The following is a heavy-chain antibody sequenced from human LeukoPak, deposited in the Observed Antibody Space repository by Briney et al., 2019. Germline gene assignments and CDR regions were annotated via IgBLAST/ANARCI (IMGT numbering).Heavy chain of an antibody. D-gene: IGHD5-24*01. CDR3: VRDGDDYNFDY. CDR2: VKGDGSFT. Sequence: HPGGSLRLSCAASGFTVSNYWMHWVRQDPGKGLVWVSRVKGDGSFTDYADSVKGRFTISRDNAKNTLYLQMYSLRAEDTAVYYCVRDGDDYNFDYWGQGSLVTVSS. V-gene: IGHV3-74*01. J-gene: IGHJ4*02. CDR1: GFTVSNYW.